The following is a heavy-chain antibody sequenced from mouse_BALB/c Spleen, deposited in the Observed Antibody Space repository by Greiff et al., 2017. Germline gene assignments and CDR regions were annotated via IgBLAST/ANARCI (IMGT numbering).Heavy chain of an antibody. CDR3: AREGLYFDY. Sequence: DVHLVESGGGLVQPGGSLRLSCATSGFTFTDYYMSWVRQPPGKALEWLGFIRNKANGYTTEYSASVKGRFTISRDNSQSILYLQMNTLRAEDSATYYCAREGLYFDYWGQGTTLTVSS. CDR2: IRNKANGYTT. CDR1: GFTFTDYY. J-gene: IGHJ2*01. V-gene: IGHV7-3*02.